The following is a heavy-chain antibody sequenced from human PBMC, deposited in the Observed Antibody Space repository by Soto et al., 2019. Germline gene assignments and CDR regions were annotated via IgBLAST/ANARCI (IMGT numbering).Heavy chain of an antibody. J-gene: IGHJ4*02. CDR2: IGTAGDT. CDR1: GFTFSSYD. V-gene: IGHV3-13*01. D-gene: IGHD2-2*01. Sequence: GGSLRLSCAASGFTFSSYDMHWVRQATGKGLEWVSAIGTAGDTYYPGSVKGRFTISRENAKNSLYLQMNSLRAEDTAVYYCARGGYCSSTSCYGFRISFDYWGQGTLVTVSS. CDR3: ARGGYCSSTSCYGFRISFDY.